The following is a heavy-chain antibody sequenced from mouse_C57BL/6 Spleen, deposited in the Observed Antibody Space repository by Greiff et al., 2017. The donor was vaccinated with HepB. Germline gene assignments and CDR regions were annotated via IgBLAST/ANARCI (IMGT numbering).Heavy chain of an antibody. CDR3: AGWDAMDY. CDR1: GYTFTDYY. J-gene: IGHJ4*01. Sequence: VQLQQSGPELVKPGASVKISCKASGYTFTDYYMNWVKQSHGKSLEWIGDINPNNGGTSYNQKFKGKATLTVDKSSSTAYMELRSLTSEDSAVCYCAGWDAMDYWGQGTSVTVSS. V-gene: IGHV1-26*01. CDR2: INPNNGGT.